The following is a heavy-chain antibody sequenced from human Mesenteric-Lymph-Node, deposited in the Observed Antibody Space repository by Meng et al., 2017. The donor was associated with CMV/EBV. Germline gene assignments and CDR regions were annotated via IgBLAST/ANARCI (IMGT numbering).Heavy chain of an antibody. CDR2: INSDGSTT. Sequence: GESLKISCAASGFTFSSYSMNWVRQAPGKGLEWVSSINSDGSTTNYADSVKGRFTISRDNSKNTLYLQMGSLRAEDMAVYYCARGQTNGPLDYWGQGTLVTVSS. CDR3: ARGQTNGPLDY. J-gene: IGHJ4*02. CDR1: GFTFSSYS. D-gene: IGHD3-3*01. V-gene: IGHV3-64*02.